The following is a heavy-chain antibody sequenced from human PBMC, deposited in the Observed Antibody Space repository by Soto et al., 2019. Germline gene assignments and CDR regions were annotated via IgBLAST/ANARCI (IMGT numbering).Heavy chain of an antibody. CDR3: GRVTGGGTSSLAF. J-gene: IGHJ4*02. CDR2: IYYRGTT. Sequence: QVQLPEPGPELVKPSQTLSLTCSDSGGSITPGVWYWSWDREHPGQGLEWIGDIYYRGTTSYNPSLGSWVTMSRDTWKNQVSLKVNSVTAADTAVYYCGRVTGGGTSSLAFWGEG. V-gene: IGHV4-31*03. CDR1: GGSITPGVWY. D-gene: IGHD6-13*01.